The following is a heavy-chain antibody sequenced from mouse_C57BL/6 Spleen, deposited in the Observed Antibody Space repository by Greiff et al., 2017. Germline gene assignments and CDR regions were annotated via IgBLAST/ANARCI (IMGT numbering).Heavy chain of an antibody. CDR2: INPNNGGT. D-gene: IGHD2-4*01. Sequence: EVQLQESGPELVKPGASVKIPCKASGYTFTDYNMDWVKQSHGKSLEWIGDINPNNGGTIYNQKFKGKATLTVDKSSSTAYMELRSLTSEDTAVYYCARSVVYDYDGDYYAMDYWGQGTSVTVSS. V-gene: IGHV1-18*01. J-gene: IGHJ4*01. CDR1: GYTFTDYN. CDR3: ARSVVYDYDGDYYAMDY.